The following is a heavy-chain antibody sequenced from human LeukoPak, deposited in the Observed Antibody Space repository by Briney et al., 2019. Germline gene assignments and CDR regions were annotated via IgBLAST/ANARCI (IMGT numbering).Heavy chain of an antibody. CDR2: INHSGST. J-gene: IGHJ4*02. CDR3: ARGYSYVWDFDY. D-gene: IGHD5-18*01. V-gene: IGHV4-34*01. Sequence: PSETLSLTCAVYGGSFSGYYWSWIRQPPGKGLEWIGEINHSGSTNYNPSLKSRVTISVDTSKNQFSLKLSSVTAADTAVYYCARGYSYVWDFDYWGQGTLVTVSS. CDR1: GGSFSGYY.